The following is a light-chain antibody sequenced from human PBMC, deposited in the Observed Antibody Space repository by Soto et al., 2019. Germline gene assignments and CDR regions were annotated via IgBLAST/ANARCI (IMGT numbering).Light chain of an antibody. CDR1: QSIRSY. CDR2: AAS. CDR3: PQSYSTPRT. J-gene: IGKJ1*01. V-gene: IGKV1-39*01. Sequence: DIQMTQSPSSLAASVGDRVTITCRASQSIRSYLNWYQQKPGKAPKLLIYAASGLQSGVPARFSGSGSGTDFTLTTISLQPEDFPTYYYPQSYSTPRTCGQGTKVEIK.